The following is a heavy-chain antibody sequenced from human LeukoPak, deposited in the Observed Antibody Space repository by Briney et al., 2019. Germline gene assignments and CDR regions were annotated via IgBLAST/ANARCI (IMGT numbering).Heavy chain of an antibody. CDR1: GFTFNIYG. CDR2: IWYDGSKA. V-gene: IGHV3-33*06. CDR3: AKSHVVVSGAISNWFDP. Sequence: PGRSLRLSCAASGFTFNIYGMYWVRQAPGKGLEWVAVIWYDGSKAYYADSVKGRFSVSRDNSKNTLYLQMSSLRAEDTAMYYCAKSHVVVSGAISNWFDPWGQGTLVTVSS. J-gene: IGHJ5*02. D-gene: IGHD2-2*01.